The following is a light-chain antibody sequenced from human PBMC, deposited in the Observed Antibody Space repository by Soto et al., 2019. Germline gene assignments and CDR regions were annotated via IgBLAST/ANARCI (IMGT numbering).Light chain of an antibody. CDR2: AAS. CDR3: QQGDSFPIA. V-gene: IGKV1-12*01. Sequence: DIQMTQSPSSVSASVGDTVTITCRASQGISNWLAWYQQKPGKAPNLLIYAASLLQSGVPSRFGGSGSGTDFTLTISSLQPEDFATYYCQQGDSFPIAFGQGTRLEIK. CDR1: QGISNW. J-gene: IGKJ5*01.